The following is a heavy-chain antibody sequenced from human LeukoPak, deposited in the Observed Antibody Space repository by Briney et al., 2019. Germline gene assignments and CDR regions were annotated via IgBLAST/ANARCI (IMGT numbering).Heavy chain of an antibody. Sequence: SETLSLTCTVSGGSIGSYYWSWIRQPPGKGLEWIGYIYYSGGTNYNPSLKSRVTISVDTSKNQFSLKLSSVTAADTAVYYCARGADYGDYGIWFDPWGQGTLVTVSS. CDR1: GGSIGSYY. V-gene: IGHV4-59*01. J-gene: IGHJ5*02. D-gene: IGHD4-17*01. CDR3: ARGADYGDYGIWFDP. CDR2: IYYSGGT.